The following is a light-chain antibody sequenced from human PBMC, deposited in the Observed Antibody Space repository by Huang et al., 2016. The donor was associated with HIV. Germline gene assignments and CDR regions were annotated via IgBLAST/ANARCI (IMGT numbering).Light chain of an antibody. Sequence: EIVLTQSPGTLSLSPGERVTLSCKASQSVSSSYLGWYQQKPGQPPMLLIYGAASRATGIPDRFTGSGSGTDFTLTISRLESEDFAVYYCQQYGTSPSFGQGTRLEIK. CDR3: QQYGTSPS. V-gene: IGKV3-20*01. CDR1: QSVSSSY. J-gene: IGKJ2*01. CDR2: GAA.